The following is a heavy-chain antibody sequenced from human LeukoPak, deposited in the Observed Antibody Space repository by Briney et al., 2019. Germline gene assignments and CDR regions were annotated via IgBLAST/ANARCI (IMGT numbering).Heavy chain of an antibody. CDR3: AKDRVSPGFNWFDP. CDR1: GFTFSSYA. Sequence: GGSLRLSCAASGFTFSSYAMHGVRQAPGKGLEGVAVISYDGSNKYYADFVKGRFTISRDNSKSTVYLQMNSLRTEDTAVYYCAKDRVSPGFNWFDPWGQGTLVTVSS. CDR2: ISYDGSNK. D-gene: IGHD2-15*01. J-gene: IGHJ5*02. V-gene: IGHV3-30*07.